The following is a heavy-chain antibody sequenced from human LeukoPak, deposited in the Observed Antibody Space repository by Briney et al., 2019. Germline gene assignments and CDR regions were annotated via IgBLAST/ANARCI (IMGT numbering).Heavy chain of an antibody. CDR3: ARGGVVPAAYYDYMDV. D-gene: IGHD2-2*01. CDR2: IYYSGST. J-gene: IGHJ6*03. V-gene: IGHV4-59*01. CDR1: GGSISSYY. Sequence: SETLSLTCTVSGGSISSYYWSWIRQPPGKGLEWIGYIYYSGSTNDNPSLKSRVTISVDTSKNQFSLKLSSVTAADTAVYYCARGGVVPAAYYDYMDVWGKGTTVTVSS.